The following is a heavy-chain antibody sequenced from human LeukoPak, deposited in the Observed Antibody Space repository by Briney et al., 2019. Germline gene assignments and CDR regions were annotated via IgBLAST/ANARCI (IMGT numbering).Heavy chain of an antibody. CDR2: IYHSGST. V-gene: IGHV4-38-2*01. CDR3: ARLPNVTPPLVGS. Sequence: SETLSLTCAVSGYSISSGYYWGWIRQPPGKGLEWIGSIYHSGSTYYNPSLKSRVTISVDTSKNQFSLKLSSVTAADTAVYYCARLPNVTPPLVGSWGRGTLVTVSS. J-gene: IGHJ5*02. D-gene: IGHD2-15*01. CDR1: GYSISSGYY.